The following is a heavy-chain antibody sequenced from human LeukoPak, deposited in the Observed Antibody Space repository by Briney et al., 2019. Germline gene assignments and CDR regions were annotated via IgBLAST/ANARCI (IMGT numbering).Heavy chain of an antibody. CDR3: ARLIGWPYRYYYDY. CDR2: IYYTGSP. D-gene: IGHD1-26*01. CDR1: GASTSSNNYY. J-gene: IGHJ4*02. Sequence: SETLSLTCTVSGASTSSNNYYWGWLRQPPGRGLEWIGNIYYTGSPHDNPSLKSRVTISVDTSKNQFSLKLRSVTAADTAVYYCARLIGWPYRYYYDYWGQGTLITVSS. V-gene: IGHV4-39*01.